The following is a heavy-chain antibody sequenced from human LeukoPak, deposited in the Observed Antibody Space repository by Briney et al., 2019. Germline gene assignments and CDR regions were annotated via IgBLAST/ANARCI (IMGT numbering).Heavy chain of an antibody. CDR1: GDSVTGYF. D-gene: IGHD2-15*01. Sequence: SETLSLTCTVFGDSVTGYFLNWVRQPPGKGLEWTGHIYKIGTTNYNPSLKSRLTISADTSKNQFSLQLRSVTAADTAVYYCVIGVGWQPDYWGQGALVTVSS. CDR2: IYKIGTT. CDR3: VIGVGWQPDY. V-gene: IGHV4-59*02. J-gene: IGHJ4*02.